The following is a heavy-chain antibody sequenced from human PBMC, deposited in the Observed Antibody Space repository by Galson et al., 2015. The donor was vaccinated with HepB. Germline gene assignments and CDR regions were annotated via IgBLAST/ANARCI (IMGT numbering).Heavy chain of an antibody. J-gene: IGHJ4*02. Sequence: SLRLSCAASGFTFSSYWMNWVRQAPGKGLEWVANIKEDGSEKYYVDSVKGRFTISRDNAKNSLYLQMNSLRAEDTAVYYCARDLGGGVQWLRFSYYFDYWGQGTLVTVSS. V-gene: IGHV3-7*03. CDR1: GFTFSSYW. CDR2: IKEDGSEK. D-gene: IGHD6-19*01. CDR3: ARDLGGGVQWLRFSYYFDY.